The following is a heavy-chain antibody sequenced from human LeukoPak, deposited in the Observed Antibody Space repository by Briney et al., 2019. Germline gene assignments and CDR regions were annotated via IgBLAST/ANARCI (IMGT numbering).Heavy chain of an antibody. V-gene: IGHV1-46*01. CDR2: INPSGGST. CDR3: ARAAYYYDSSGYSTQKYYFDY. CDR1: GYTFTSYY. Sequence: GASVKVSCKASGYTFTSYYMHWVRQAPGQGLEWMGIINPSGGSTSYAQKFQGRVTMTRDTSTSTVYMELSSLRSEDTAVYYCARAAYYYDSSGYSTQKYYFDYWGQGTPVTVSS. J-gene: IGHJ4*02. D-gene: IGHD3-22*01.